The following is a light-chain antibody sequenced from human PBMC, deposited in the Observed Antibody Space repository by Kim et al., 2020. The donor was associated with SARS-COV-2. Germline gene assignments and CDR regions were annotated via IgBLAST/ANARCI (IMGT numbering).Light chain of an antibody. Sequence: GPRVTIFCSGSSYISESNNVNWYQQLPGTAPKLSMYSNNQRPSGVPDRFSGSKSGTSASLAISGLQSEDEADYYCAEWDDSLNGVVFGAGTQLTVL. CDR3: AEWDDSLNGVV. CDR2: SNN. J-gene: IGLJ3*02. CDR1: SYISESNN. V-gene: IGLV1-44*01.